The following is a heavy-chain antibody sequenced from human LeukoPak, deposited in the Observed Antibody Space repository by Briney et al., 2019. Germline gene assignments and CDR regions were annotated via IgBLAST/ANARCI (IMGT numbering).Heavy chain of an antibody. Sequence: PSETLSLTCTIAGDSIDDSYWSWIRQSPGKGLERIGYISSSGSTNYNPSLKSRVTISLDTSKNQFSLSLRSVTAADTAVYSCATMTTVTMYSYYFDSWGQGTLVTVS. J-gene: IGHJ4*02. CDR1: GDSIDDSY. CDR3: ATMTTVTMYSYYFDS. D-gene: IGHD4-11*01. V-gene: IGHV4-59*01. CDR2: ISSSGST.